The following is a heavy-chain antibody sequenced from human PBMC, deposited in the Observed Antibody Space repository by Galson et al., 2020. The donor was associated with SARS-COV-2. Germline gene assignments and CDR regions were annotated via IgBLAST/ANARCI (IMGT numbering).Heavy chain of an antibody. Sequence: GGSLRLTCAASGFTFDDYAMHWVRQAPGKGLEWVSGISWNSGSIGYADSVKGRFTISRDNAKNSLYLQMNSLRAEDTALYYCAKAPHCSSTRCSRRYNWFDPWGQGTLVTVSS. CDR1: GFTFDDYA. J-gene: IGHJ5*02. CDR2: ISWNSGSI. D-gene: IGHD2-2*01. CDR3: AKAPHCSSTRCSRRYNWFDP. V-gene: IGHV3-9*01.